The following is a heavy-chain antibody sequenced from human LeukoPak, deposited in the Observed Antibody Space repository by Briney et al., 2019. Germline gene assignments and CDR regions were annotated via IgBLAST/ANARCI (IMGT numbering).Heavy chain of an antibody. CDR1: GGSISSSNW. J-gene: IGHJ6*04. CDR3: ARDPKGSNPYDILTGYYSPPKPSGMDV. Sequence: GTLSLTCAVSGGSISSSNWGSWVRQPPGKGLEWIGEIYHSGSTNYNPSLKSRVTISVDKSKNQFSLKLSSVTAADTAVYYCARDPKGSNPYDILTGYYSPPKPSGMDVWGKGTTVTVSS. V-gene: IGHV4-4*02. D-gene: IGHD3-9*01. CDR2: IYHSGST.